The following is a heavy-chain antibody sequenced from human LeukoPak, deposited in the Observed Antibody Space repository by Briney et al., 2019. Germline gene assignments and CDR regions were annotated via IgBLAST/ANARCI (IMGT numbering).Heavy chain of an antibody. J-gene: IGHJ4*02. CDR2: ISSSSSYI. Sequence: TPGGSLRLSCAASGFTFSSYSMTWVRQAPGKGLEWVSSISSSSSYIYYADSVKGRFTISRDNAKNSLYLQMNSLRAEDTAVYYCARDHCTNGVCYDSLDYWGQGTLVTVSS. V-gene: IGHV3-21*01. CDR1: GFTFSSYS. CDR3: ARDHCTNGVCYDSLDY. D-gene: IGHD2-8*01.